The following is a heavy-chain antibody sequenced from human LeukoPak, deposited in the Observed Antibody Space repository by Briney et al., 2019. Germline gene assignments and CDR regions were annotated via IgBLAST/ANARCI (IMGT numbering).Heavy chain of an antibody. V-gene: IGHV4-39*07. J-gene: IGHJ3*02. Sequence: SETLSLTCTVSGGSISSNSYYWGWIRQPPGKAMEWIGRVSYSGSTYYNPSLKSRVTISVDTSKNQFSLKLSSVTAADTAVYYCVQYSLGYAFDIWGQGTMVTVSS. CDR3: VQYSLGYAFDI. D-gene: IGHD1-26*01. CDR2: VSYSGST. CDR1: GGSISSNSYY.